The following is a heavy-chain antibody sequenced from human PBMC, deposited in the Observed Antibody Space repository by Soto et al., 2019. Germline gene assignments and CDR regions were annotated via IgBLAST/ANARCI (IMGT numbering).Heavy chain of an antibody. CDR1: GASITTYY. V-gene: IGHV4-59*06. D-gene: IGHD3-10*01. Sequence: PSETLSLTCTVSGASITTYYWSWIRQHPGKGLEWIGYIYYSGSTYYNPSLKSRVTIPVDTSKNQFSLKLSSVTAADTAVYYCARVFTRPKSWTFDYRGQGTLVTVYS. CDR2: IYYSGST. J-gene: IGHJ4*02. CDR3: ARVFTRPKSWTFDY.